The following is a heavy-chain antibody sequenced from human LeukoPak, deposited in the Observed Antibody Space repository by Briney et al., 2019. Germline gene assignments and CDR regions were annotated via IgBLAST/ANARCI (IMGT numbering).Heavy chain of an antibody. CDR2: IYSDGST. CDR3: ARSHTYYYGSGSYTY. D-gene: IGHD3-10*01. Sequence: PGESLRLSCAASGLTVSSNYMNWVRQAPGKGLEWVSVIYSDGSTYYADSVKGRFTISRDNSKNTLYLQMNSLRAEDTAVYYCARSHTYYYGSGSYTYWGQGSLVTVSS. J-gene: IGHJ4*02. V-gene: IGHV3-66*01. CDR1: GLTVSSNY.